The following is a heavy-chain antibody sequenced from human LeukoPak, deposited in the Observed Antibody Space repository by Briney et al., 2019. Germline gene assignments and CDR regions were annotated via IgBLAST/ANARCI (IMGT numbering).Heavy chain of an antibody. D-gene: IGHD5-18*01. CDR3: ARDAVDTANAV. CDR2: INGDGSIT. V-gene: IGHV3-74*01. CDR1: GFTFTTYW. Sequence: GGSLRLSCAASGFTFTTYWMHWVRQAPGKGLVWVSHINGDGSITSYADSVKGRFTISRDNAKNTLYLQMNSLRAEDTAVYYCARDAVDTANAVWGQGTTVTVSS. J-gene: IGHJ6*02.